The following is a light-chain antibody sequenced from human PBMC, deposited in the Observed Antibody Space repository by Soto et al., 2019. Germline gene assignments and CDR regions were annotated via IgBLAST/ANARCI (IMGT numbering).Light chain of an antibody. V-gene: IGKV3-20*01. CDR3: QHYGGPFT. CDR1: QSVSSSY. Sequence: EIVLTQSPGTLSLSPGESATLSCRASQSVSSSYLAWYQQKPGQAPRLLISAAYTRATGIPGRFSGSGSGTDFTLTIRNLEPEDVAVYYCQHYGGPFTFGPGTKVDIK. J-gene: IGKJ3*01. CDR2: AAY.